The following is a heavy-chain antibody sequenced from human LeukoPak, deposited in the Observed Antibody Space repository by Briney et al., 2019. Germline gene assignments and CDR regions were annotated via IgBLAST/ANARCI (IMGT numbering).Heavy chain of an antibody. CDR3: ARRVATFRIRDYNDY. J-gene: IGHJ4*02. Sequence: SETLSLTCTVSGGSISSSSYYWGWIRQPPGKGLEWIGSNYYSGSTYYNPSLKSRVTISVDTSKNQFSLKLSSVTAADTAVYYCARRVATFRIRDYNDYWGQGTLVTVSS. CDR1: GGSISSSSYY. V-gene: IGHV4-39*07. D-gene: IGHD5-12*01. CDR2: NYYSGST.